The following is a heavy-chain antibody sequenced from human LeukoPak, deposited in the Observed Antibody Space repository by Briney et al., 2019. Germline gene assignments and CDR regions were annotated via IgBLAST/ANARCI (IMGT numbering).Heavy chain of an antibody. CDR2: INPNSGGT. Sequence: ASVKVSCKASGYTFTGYYMHWVRQAPGQGLEWTGWINPNSGGTNYAQKFQGRVTMTRDTSISTAYMELSRLRSDDTAVYYCARVGTRGLWSYMDVWGKGTTVTVSS. J-gene: IGHJ6*03. V-gene: IGHV1-2*02. D-gene: IGHD4/OR15-4a*01. CDR1: GYTFTGYY. CDR3: ARVGTRGLWSYMDV.